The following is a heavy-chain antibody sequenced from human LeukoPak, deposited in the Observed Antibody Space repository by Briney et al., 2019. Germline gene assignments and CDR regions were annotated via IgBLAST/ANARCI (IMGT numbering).Heavy chain of an antibody. J-gene: IGHJ6*02. CDR2: ISWNSGSI. D-gene: IGHD6-6*01. CDR1: GFTFDDYA. CDR3: AKANAGIAARHGMDV. V-gene: IGHV3-9*01. Sequence: GRSLRLSCAASGFTFDDYAMHWVRQAPGKGLEWVSGISWNSGSIGYADSVKGRFTISRDNAKNSLNLQMNSLRAEDTALYYCAKANAGIAARHGMDVWGQGTTVTVSS.